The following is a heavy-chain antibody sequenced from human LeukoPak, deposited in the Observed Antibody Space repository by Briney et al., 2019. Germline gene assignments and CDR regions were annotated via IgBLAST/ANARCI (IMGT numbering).Heavy chain of an antibody. CDR2: IKQDGSEK. CDR1: GFTFSSYW. Sequence: GGSLRLSCAASGFTFSSYWMSWVRQAPGKGLEWVANIKQDGSEKYYVDSVKGRFTISRDNAKNSLDLQMNSLRDEDTAVYYCAKCKDSGGSRFKYFDYWGQGTLVTVSS. D-gene: IGHD3-22*01. CDR3: AKCKDSGGSRFKYFDY. V-gene: IGHV3-7*03. J-gene: IGHJ4*02.